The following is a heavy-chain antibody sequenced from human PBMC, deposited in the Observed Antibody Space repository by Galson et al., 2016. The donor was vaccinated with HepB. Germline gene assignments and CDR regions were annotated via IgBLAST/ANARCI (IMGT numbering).Heavy chain of an antibody. CDR2: IYWNDDK. Sequence: PALVKPTQTLTLTCTFSGFSLSTSGEGVGWTRQPPGKALEWLALIYWNDDKRYSPSLRSRLTITKDTSKNQVVLTMTNMDPVDTATYYCAHRRSGYCNSISCVYFDYWGQGALVTVSS. CDR1: GFSLSTSGEG. CDR3: AHRRSGYCNSISCVYFDY. J-gene: IGHJ4*02. V-gene: IGHV2-5*01. D-gene: IGHD2-2*01.